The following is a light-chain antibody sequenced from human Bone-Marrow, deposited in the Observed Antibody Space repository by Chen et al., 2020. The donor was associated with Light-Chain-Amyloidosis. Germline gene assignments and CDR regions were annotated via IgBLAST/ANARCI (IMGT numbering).Light chain of an antibody. CDR2: EAT. Sequence: QSAPPPPAAVSGPPGPSITTSSTGTSSDVGGDNHVSWYQQHPDKAPKLMIYEATNRPSWVSDRFSGSKSDNTASLTISGLQTEDEADYFCSSYTTTNTRVFGSGTRVTVL. V-gene: IGLV2-14*01. CDR1: SSDVGGDNH. J-gene: IGLJ1*01. CDR3: SSYTTTNTRV.